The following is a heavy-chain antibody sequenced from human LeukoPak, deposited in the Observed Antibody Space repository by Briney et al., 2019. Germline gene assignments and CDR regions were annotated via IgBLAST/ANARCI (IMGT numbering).Heavy chain of an antibody. Sequence: GSVKGSCKVFGYTLTEISIHWVRQGPGKRVGWMGGFDPEDGETIYAQKFQGRVTMTEDTSTDTAYMELSSLRSEDTAVYYCATRRSSGWYQNWFDPWGQGTLVTVSS. CDR1: GYTLTEIS. CDR3: ATRRSSGWYQNWFDP. D-gene: IGHD6-19*01. V-gene: IGHV1-24*01. CDR2: FDPEDGET. J-gene: IGHJ5*02.